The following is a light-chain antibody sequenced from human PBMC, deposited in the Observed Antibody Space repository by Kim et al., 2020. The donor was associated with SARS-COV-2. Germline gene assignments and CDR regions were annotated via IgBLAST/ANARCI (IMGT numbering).Light chain of an antibody. Sequence: SPCATPSPSSRPSHRVLSSSFASYQQKPGPPPRLLIYGASSLPTVIPAWFIASGSGPDFTLPISILQPVDFSVYYCQQYCSSPLTFVPGTTVDIK. CDR3: QQYCSSPLT. J-gene: IGKJ1*01. CDR1: HRVLSSS. V-gene: IGKV3-20*01. CDR2: GAS.